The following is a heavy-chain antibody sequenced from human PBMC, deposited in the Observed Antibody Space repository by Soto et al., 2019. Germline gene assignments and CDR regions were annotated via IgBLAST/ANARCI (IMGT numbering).Heavy chain of an antibody. D-gene: IGHD4-17*01. J-gene: IGHJ4*02. CDR3: ARLAVSTVTTYDY. CDR2: IFSNDEK. CDR1: GFSLSNARMG. Sequence: SGPTLVNPTETLTLTCTVSGFSLSNARMGVSWIRHPPGKALEWLAHIFSNDEKSYSTSLKSRLTISKDTSKSQVVLTMTNMDPVDTAAYYCARLAVSTVTTYDYWGQGTLVTVSS. V-gene: IGHV2-26*01.